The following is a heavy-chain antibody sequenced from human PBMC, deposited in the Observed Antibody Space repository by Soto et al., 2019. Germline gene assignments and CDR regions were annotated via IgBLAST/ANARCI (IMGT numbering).Heavy chain of an antibody. V-gene: IGHV4-31*03. CDR2: IYYSGST. D-gene: IGHD3-22*01. CDR3: ARDIYYDSSGYGPGDYYYGMDV. Sequence: SETLSLTCTVSGGSISSGGYYWSWIRQHPGKGLEWIGYIYYSGSTYYNPSLKSRVTISVDTSKNQFSLKLSSVTAADTAVYYCARDIYYDSSGYGPGDYYYGMDVWGQGTTVTVSS. CDR1: GGSISSGGYY. J-gene: IGHJ6*02.